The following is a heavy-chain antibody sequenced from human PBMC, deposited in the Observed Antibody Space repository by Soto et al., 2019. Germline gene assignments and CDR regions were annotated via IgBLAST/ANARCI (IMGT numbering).Heavy chain of an antibody. V-gene: IGHV2-5*02. CDR1: WSSFNSKKKG. J-gene: IGHJ1*01. D-gene: IGHD6-19*01. CDR2: IYWDDDK. CDR3: AHRPSASGPGVRYLQQ. Sequence: LGNATRRVRLTCTSPWSSFNSKKKGVAWIRQPPGKALEWLALIYWDDDKRYSPSLESKLTITKDTSKNQVVLTMTNMDPVDTATYYCAHRPSASGPGVRYLQQWGQGALVTVS.